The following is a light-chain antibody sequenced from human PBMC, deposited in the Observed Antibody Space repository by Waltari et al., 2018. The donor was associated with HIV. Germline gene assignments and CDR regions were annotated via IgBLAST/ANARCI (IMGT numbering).Light chain of an antibody. CDR2: EVT. V-gene: IGLV2-8*01. CDR1: SSDIGAYKF. Sequence: QSALTPPPSASGSPGQSVAISCPGTSSDIGAYKFVSWYPPQPGSAPKLIIFEVTKRRTGVPDRFSGSKTGNTASLTVSGRRPEDDAVYHCSSYAGSNGFVVFGGGTSLTVL. CDR3: SSYAGSNGFVV. J-gene: IGLJ2*01.